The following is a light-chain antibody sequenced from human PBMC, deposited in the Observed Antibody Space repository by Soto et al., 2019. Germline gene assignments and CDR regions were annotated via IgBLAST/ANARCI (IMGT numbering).Light chain of an antibody. CDR3: TSYTSEHPRFYV. Sequence: QSALAQPASVSGSPGQSITISCTGTRYDVGTYNYVSWYQHHPGQAPKLIIYDVGSRPSGVSHRFSGSKSGITASLAISGLQAEDEADYYCTSYTSEHPRFYVFGTGTKLTVL. V-gene: IGLV2-14*03. CDR2: DVG. CDR1: RYDVGTYNY. J-gene: IGLJ1*01.